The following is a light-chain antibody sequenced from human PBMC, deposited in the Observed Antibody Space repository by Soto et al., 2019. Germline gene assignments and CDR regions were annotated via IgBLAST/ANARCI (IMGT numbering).Light chain of an antibody. CDR2: GAS. CDR3: QQYGSSPLLT. Sequence: EIVLTQYPGTLSLSPGERANLSCRASQRVSSSYLAWYQQKPGQAPRLLIYGASSRATGIPDRFSGSESGTDFTLTISRLEPEDFAVYYCQQYGSSPLLTFGGGTKVEIK. J-gene: IGKJ4*01. V-gene: IGKV3-20*01. CDR1: QRVSSSY.